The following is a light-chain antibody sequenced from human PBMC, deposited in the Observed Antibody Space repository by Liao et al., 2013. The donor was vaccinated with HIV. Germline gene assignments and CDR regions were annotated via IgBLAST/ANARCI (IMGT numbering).Light chain of an antibody. J-gene: IGLJ3*02. Sequence: SYEVTQPPSVSVSPGQTASIFCSGDNLGDKHASWYQQKPGQSPVLVIYQDTRRPSGIPERFSGSNSGNTATLTISGTQAMDEADYYCQVWDSSSDHGVFGGGTKLTVL. V-gene: IGLV3-1*01. CDR3: QVWDSSSDHGV. CDR1: NLGDKH. CDR2: QDT.